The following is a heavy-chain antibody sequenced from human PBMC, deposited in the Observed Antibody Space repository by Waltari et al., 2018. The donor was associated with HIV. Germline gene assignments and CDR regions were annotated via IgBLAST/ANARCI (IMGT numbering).Heavy chain of an antibody. CDR2: ISSTGSTI. D-gene: IGHD1-26*01. CDR1: GFTFSTYE. V-gene: IGHV3-48*03. CDR3: ARDGSSYYGLDY. Sequence: EVQVVESGGGLVQPGGSLRLSCAASGFTFSTYEMNWVRQAPGKGLEVVSYISSTGSTIYYAHSVKVRFAISLDNAKNSLYLQMNSLRAEDTAVYCCARDGSSYYGLDYWGRGTLVTVSS. J-gene: IGHJ4*02.